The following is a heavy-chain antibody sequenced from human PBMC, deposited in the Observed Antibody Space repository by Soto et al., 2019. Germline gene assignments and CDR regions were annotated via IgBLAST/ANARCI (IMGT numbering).Heavy chain of an antibody. Sequence: LRLSCAASGFTFSTYAMSWVRQAPGKGLEWVSGIGASGAGTYYAESVKGRFTISRDNSKNTLHLQMNSLRAEDTAVYYCALRKTGSLFDYWGQGTLVTVSS. D-gene: IGHD3-10*01. V-gene: IGHV3-23*01. J-gene: IGHJ4*02. CDR1: GFTFSTYA. CDR2: IGASGAGT. CDR3: ALRKTGSLFDY.